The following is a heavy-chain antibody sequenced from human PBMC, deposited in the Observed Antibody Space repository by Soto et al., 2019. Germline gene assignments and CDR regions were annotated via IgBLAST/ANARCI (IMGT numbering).Heavy chain of an antibody. CDR3: AGALGDCVDY. J-gene: IGHJ4*02. V-gene: IGHV3-30-3*01. CDR2: ISYDGSNK. CDR1: GFTFSSYA. D-gene: IGHD2-21*02. Sequence: GGSLRLSCAASGFTFSSYAMHWVRQAPGKGLEWVAVISYDGSNKYYADSVKGRFTISKDNSKNTLYLQMNRLRVEDTAVYYCAGALGDCVDYWGQGTLVTVSA.